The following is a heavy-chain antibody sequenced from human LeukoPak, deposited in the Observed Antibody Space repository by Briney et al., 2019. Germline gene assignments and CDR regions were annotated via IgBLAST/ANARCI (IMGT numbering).Heavy chain of an antibody. J-gene: IGHJ6*02. V-gene: IGHV3-30*18. D-gene: IGHD3-10*01. CDR2: ISYDGSNK. CDR1: GCTFSSYG. CDR3: AKGPGGYDYYYGMDV. Sequence: GGCLRLSCAASGCTFSSYGRHWVREAPGKGLEWVAVISYDGSNKYYADSVKGRFTISRDNSKNTLYLQMNSLRAEDTAVYYCAKGPGGYDYYYGMDVWGQGTTVTVSS.